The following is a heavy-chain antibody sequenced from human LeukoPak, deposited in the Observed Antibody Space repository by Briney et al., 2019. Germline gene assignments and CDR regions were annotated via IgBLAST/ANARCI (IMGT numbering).Heavy chain of an antibody. CDR3: TRDIFGSQQPDY. CDR2: IRSKAYGGTT. Sequence: KTGGSLRLSCTASGFTFGDYAMSWFRQAPGKGLEWVGFIRSKAYGGTTEYAASVKGSFTISRDDSKSIAYLQMNSLKTEDTAVYYCTRDIFGSQQPDYWGQGTLVTVSS. J-gene: IGHJ4*02. V-gene: IGHV3-49*05. D-gene: IGHD6-13*01. CDR1: GFTFGDYA.